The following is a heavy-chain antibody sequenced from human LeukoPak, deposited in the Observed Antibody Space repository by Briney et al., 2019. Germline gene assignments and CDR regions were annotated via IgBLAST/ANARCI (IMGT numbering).Heavy chain of an antibody. CDR3: ARLRSKAGAMFDY. D-gene: IGHD1-26*01. J-gene: IGHJ4*02. V-gene: IGHV4-39*01. Sequence: SETLSLTCTVSGGSISSSSYYWGWIRQPPGKGLEWIGNIYYIGSAYYTPSLKSRLTISVDTSKNQFSLNLISVTAADMALYSCARLRSKAGAMFDYWGQGTLVTVSS. CDR1: GGSISSSSYY. CDR2: IYYIGSA.